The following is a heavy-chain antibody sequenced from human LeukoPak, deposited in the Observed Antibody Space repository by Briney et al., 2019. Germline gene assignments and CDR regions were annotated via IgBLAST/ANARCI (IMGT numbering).Heavy chain of an antibody. CDR2: ISGSGGST. Sequence: GGSLRLSCAASGFTFSSYAMSWVCQAPGKGLEWVSAISGSGGSTYYADSVKGRFTISRDNSKNTLYLQMNSLRAEDTAVYYCAKDARGVTTPYYFDYWGQGTLVTVSS. CDR1: GFTFSSYA. J-gene: IGHJ4*02. V-gene: IGHV3-23*01. CDR3: AKDARGVTTPYYFDY. D-gene: IGHD4-17*01.